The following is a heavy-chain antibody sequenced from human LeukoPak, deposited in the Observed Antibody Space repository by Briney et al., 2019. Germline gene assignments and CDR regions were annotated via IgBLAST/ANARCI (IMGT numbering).Heavy chain of an antibody. D-gene: IGHD3-9*01. J-gene: IGHJ4*02. CDR1: GFTFSSYW. CDR3: ARDAGRYFDWLGY. Sequence: GGSLRLSCAASGFTFSSYWMHWVRQAPGKGLVWVSGISSDGSRTNYADSVKGRFTISRDNSKNTLYLQMNSLRAEDTAVYYCARDAGRYFDWLGYWGQGTLVTVSS. CDR2: ISSDGSRT. V-gene: IGHV3-74*01.